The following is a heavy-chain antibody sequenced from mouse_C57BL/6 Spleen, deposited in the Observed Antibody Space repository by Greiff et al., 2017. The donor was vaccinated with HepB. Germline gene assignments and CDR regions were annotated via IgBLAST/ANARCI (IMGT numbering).Heavy chain of an antibody. CDR2: IDPSDSYT. CDR3: ARGDSSGYRFAY. Sequence: VKLQQPGAELVRPGTSVKLSCKASGYTFTSYWMHWVKQRPGQGLEWIGVIDPSDSYTNYNQKFKGKATLTVDTSSSTAYMQLSSLTSEDSAVYYCARGDSSGYRFAYWGQGTLVTVSA. CDR1: GYTFTSYW. J-gene: IGHJ3*01. V-gene: IGHV1-59*01. D-gene: IGHD3-2*02.